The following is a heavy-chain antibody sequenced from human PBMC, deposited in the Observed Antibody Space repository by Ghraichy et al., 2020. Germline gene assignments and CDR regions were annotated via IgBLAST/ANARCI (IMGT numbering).Heavy chain of an antibody. CDR3: STSPPPTVTTSDF. V-gene: IGHV3-43*01. D-gene: IGHD4-17*01. J-gene: IGHJ4*02. Sequence: SLIIRHGCSTYYSDSVRGRFTISRDNIKNSLYLQMDSLRSEDTALYYCSTSPPPTVTTSDFCGRGTLVTVSS. CDR2: IIRHGCST.